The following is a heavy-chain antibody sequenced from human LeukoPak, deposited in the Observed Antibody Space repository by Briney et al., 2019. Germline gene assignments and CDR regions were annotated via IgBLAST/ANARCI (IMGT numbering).Heavy chain of an antibody. Sequence: SETLSLTCAVYGGSFSGYYWSWIRQPPGKGLERIGYIYYSGSTYYNPSLKSRVTISVDTSKNQFSLKLSSVTAADTAVYYCARGSSYDFWSGYYPKHGFFDYWGQGTLVTVSS. V-gene: IGHV4-30-4*08. CDR2: IYYSGST. D-gene: IGHD3-3*01. J-gene: IGHJ4*02. CDR3: ARGSSYDFWSGYYPKHGFFDY. CDR1: GGSFSGYY.